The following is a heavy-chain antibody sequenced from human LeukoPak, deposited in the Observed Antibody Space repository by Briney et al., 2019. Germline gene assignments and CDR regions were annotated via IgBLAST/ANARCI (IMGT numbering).Heavy chain of an antibody. Sequence: GGSLRLSCAASGFTFRSYEMNWVRKAPGKGLDWVSYISSSGTTVYYADTVKGRFTVSRDNAKNSLYLQMNSLRADDTAVYYCARSIKGDSDHWGQGTLVTVAS. J-gene: IGHJ4*02. V-gene: IGHV3-48*03. D-gene: IGHD3-10*01. CDR1: GFTFRSYE. CDR2: ISSSGTTV. CDR3: ARSIKGDSDH.